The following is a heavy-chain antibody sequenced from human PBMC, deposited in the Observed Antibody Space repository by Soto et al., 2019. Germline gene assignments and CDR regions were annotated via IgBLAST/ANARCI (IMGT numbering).Heavy chain of an antibody. Sequence: QVLLQESGPGLVRPSETLSLSCTVSGASISTGDYYWSWVRQPPGKGLEWIGYIYYSGFTYYNPSLKSRVTISMDTSKTQFSLKLTSVTAADTSVYCCARGVTVFGLASRFWLDPWGQGTLVTVSS. CDR1: GASISTGDYY. V-gene: IGHV4-30-4*01. J-gene: IGHJ5*02. D-gene: IGHD3-3*01. CDR3: ARGVTVFGLASRFWLDP. CDR2: IYYSGFT.